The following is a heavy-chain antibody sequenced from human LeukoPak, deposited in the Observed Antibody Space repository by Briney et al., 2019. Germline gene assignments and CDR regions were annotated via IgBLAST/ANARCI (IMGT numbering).Heavy chain of an antibody. CDR3: AGGTAAAGWFFFDY. V-gene: IGHV4-4*07. Sequence: PSETLSLTCTISGDSISSYYWSWIRQPAGKGLEWIGRIYASGGTNYNPSLKSRVTMSIDTSKNQFSLKLTSLTAADTARYYCAGGTAAAGWFFFDYWGQGNLVTVSS. CDR1: GDSISSYY. CDR2: IYASGGT. J-gene: IGHJ4*02. D-gene: IGHD6-13*01.